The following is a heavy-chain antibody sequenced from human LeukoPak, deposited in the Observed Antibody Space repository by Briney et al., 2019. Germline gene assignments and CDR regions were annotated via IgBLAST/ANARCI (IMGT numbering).Heavy chain of an antibody. J-gene: IGHJ4*02. CDR3: AKVGPWDWIAAAGTLDY. V-gene: IGHV3-74*01. CDR2: IKSDGSDT. Sequence: GGSLRLSCAASGFTLSSYWMHWVRQVPGKGLVWVSRIKSDGSDTRYADSVKGRFTISRDNAKNTLYLQMNSLRAEDTAVYYCAKVGPWDWIAAAGTLDYWGQGTLVTVSS. CDR1: GFTLSSYW. D-gene: IGHD6-13*01.